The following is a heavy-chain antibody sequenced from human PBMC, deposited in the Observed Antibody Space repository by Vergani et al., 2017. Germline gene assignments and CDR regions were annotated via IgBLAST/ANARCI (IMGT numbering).Heavy chain of an antibody. J-gene: IGHJ4*02. CDR1: GFTFSSYA. Sequence: QVQLVESGGGVVQPGRSLRLSCAASGFTFSSYAMHWVRQAPGKGLEWVAVISYDGSNKYYADSVKGRFTISRDNSKNTLYLQMNSLRAEDTAVYYCAKDFFYYDSSGVFDYWGQGTLVTVSS. CDR3: AKDFFYYDSSGVFDY. CDR2: ISYDGSNK. D-gene: IGHD3-22*01. V-gene: IGHV3-30-3*01.